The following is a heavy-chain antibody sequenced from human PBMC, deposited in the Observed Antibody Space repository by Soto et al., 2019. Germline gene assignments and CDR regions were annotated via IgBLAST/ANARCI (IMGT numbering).Heavy chain of an antibody. CDR2: INPSGGST. CDR3: ARDYGDLDP. Sequence: GASVKVSCKASGYTFTTYYVHWVRQAPGQGLEWMGIINPSGGSTSYAQKFQGRVSMTRDTSTSTVYMELSSLRSEDTAVYYCARDYGDLDPWGQGTLVTVSS. D-gene: IGHD4-17*01. V-gene: IGHV1-46*01. CDR1: GYTFTTYY. J-gene: IGHJ5*02.